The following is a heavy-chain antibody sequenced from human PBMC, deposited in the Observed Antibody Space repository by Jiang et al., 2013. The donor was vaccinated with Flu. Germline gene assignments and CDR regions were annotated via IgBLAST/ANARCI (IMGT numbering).Heavy chain of an antibody. J-gene: IGHJ6*02. V-gene: IGHV4-59*01. Sequence: KPSETLSLTCTVSGGSISSYYWSWIRQPPGKGLEWIGYIYYSGSTNYNPSLKSRVTISVDTSKNQXSLKLSSVTAADTAVYYCARDSIVVVPAAPGGDYYGMDVWGQGTTVTVSS. D-gene: IGHD2-2*01. CDR1: GGSISSYY. CDR3: ARDSIVVVPAAPGGDYYGMDV. CDR2: IYYSGST.